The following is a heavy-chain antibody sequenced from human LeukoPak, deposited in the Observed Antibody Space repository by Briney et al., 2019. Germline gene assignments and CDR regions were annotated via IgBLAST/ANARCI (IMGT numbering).Heavy chain of an antibody. CDR2: IKPDGSDE. CDR3: ARAGYTYGFDY. J-gene: IGHJ4*02. Sequence: GSLRLSCAASGFTFSNYWMTWVRQAPGKGLEWVANIKPDGSDEDYVDSVTGRFTIFRDNAKNSLYLQMNSLSAEDTAVYYCARAGYTYGFDYWGQGTLVTVSS. CDR1: GFTFSNYW. D-gene: IGHD5-18*01. V-gene: IGHV3-7*04.